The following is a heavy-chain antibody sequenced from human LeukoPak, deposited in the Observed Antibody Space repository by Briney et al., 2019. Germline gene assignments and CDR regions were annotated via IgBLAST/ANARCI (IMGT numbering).Heavy chain of an antibody. J-gene: IGHJ6*03. CDR2: INPNSGGT. Sequence: ASVKVSCKASGYTFTGYYMHWVRQAPGQGLEWMGWINPNSGGTNYAQKFQGRVTMTRDTSISTAYMELSRLGSDDTAVYYCARAGTYCSGGSCLIRETLYYYYYMDVWGKGTTVTISS. V-gene: IGHV1-2*02. D-gene: IGHD2-15*01. CDR3: ARAGTYCSGGSCLIRETLYYYYYMDV. CDR1: GYTFTGYY.